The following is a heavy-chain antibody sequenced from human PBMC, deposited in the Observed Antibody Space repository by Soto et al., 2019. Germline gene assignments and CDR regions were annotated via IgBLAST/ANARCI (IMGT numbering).Heavy chain of an antibody. CDR3: ARFVRSCSATTCSTRADV. D-gene: IGHD2-2*01. Sequence: TSETLSLTCTVSGGFVNSDTHSWSWIRQTPGKRLEWIGFIYSGGSTKNPSLRSRVTMSVDTSKNQFSLKLRSVIVADTAVYHCARFVRSCSATTCSTRADVWGQGITVTVSS. CDR2: IYSGGST. V-gene: IGHV4-61*01. J-gene: IGHJ6*02. CDR1: GGFVNSDTHS.